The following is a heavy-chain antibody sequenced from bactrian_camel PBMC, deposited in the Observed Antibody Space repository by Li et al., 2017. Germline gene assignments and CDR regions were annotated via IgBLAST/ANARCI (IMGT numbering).Heavy chain of an antibody. J-gene: IGHJ4*01. Sequence: QLVESGGGSVQAGGSLRLSCTGSGDGIAVRDMGWFRQVPGREREGVAAIWVRDGRPDYVDSVKGRFTISQDSGRNTVNLQMNNLVPEDTAMYICAAGYGGQWCGRDEWSYWGLGTQVTVS. CDR1: GDGIAVRD. V-gene: IGHV3S63*01. CDR3: AAGYGGQWCGRDEWSY. D-gene: IGHD3*01. CDR2: IWVRDGRP.